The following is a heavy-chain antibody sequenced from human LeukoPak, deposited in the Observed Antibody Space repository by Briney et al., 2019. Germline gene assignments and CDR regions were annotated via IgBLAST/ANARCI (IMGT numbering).Heavy chain of an antibody. CDR3: AKVGDFSGSFYYFDY. J-gene: IGHJ4*02. CDR2: ISGSGGST. Sequence: GASLRLSCAASGFTFSSHAMSWVRQAPGKGLEWVSAISGSGGSTYYADSVKGRFTISRDNSKNTLYLQMNSLRAEDTAVYYCAKVGDFSGSFYYFDYWGQGTLVTVSS. CDR1: GFTFSSHA. V-gene: IGHV3-23*01. D-gene: IGHD1-26*01.